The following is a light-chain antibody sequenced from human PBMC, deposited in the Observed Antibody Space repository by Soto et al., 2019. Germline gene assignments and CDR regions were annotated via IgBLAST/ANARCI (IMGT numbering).Light chain of an antibody. CDR2: SNN. CDR3: AAWDDSLNMV. J-gene: IGLJ3*02. Sequence: VVTQPPSASGTPGQRVTISCSGSGSNIGSNTVNWYQQLPGTAPKLLIYSNNQRPSGVPDRFSGSKSGTSASLAISGLQSEDEADYYCAAWDDSLNMVFGGGTKLTVL. CDR1: GSNIGSNT. V-gene: IGLV1-44*01.